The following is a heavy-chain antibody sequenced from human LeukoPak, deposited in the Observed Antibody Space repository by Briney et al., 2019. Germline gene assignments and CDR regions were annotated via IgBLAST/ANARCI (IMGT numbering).Heavy chain of an antibody. V-gene: IGHV4-59*01. D-gene: IGHD6-13*01. CDR2: FYYSGST. Sequence: PSGTLSLTCTVSGGSISSYYWSWIRQPPGKGLEWIGYFYYSGSTNYNPSLKSRVTISVDTSKNQFSLKLSSVTAADTAVYYCARVHIAAAGPYYFDYWGQGTLVTVSS. CDR3: ARVHIAAAGPYYFDY. J-gene: IGHJ4*02. CDR1: GGSISSYY.